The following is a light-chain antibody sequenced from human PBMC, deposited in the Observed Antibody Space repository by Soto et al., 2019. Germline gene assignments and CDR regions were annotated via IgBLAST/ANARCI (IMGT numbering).Light chain of an antibody. Sequence: DIQMTQTPSSLSASVGDRVIITFRASQNIYNWLAWYRQQPGKAPELLMYGASTLERGVPSRFRGSGSGTEFTLTITGLQPEDFGSYFCQHYSGPWTFGQGGMVDNK. CDR2: GAS. CDR1: QNIYNW. J-gene: IGKJ1*01. CDR3: QHYSGPWT. V-gene: IGKV1-5*01.